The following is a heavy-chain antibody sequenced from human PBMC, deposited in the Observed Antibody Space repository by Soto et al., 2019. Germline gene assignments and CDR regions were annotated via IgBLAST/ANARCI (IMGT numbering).Heavy chain of an antibody. V-gene: IGHV1-3*01. CDR1: GYPFTSYA. D-gene: IGHD3-22*01. CDR2: FTARNRNT. Sequence: GASVKVSFKASGYPFTSYAMHWDHQAPGLTLEWMGPFTARNRNTKYADKFQVRVTITMERSASAAYMELSRLRPEDTAVYYCARTTIDPYYYETSRRPLDYWGQGTMVTASS. J-gene: IGHJ4*02. CDR3: ARTTIDPYYYETSRRPLDY.